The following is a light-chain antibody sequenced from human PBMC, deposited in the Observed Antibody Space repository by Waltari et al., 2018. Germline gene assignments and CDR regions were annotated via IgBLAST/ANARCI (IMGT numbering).Light chain of an antibody. J-gene: IGKJ1*01. V-gene: IGKV1-39*01. CDR2: KAS. CDR3: QHNYGTPPWT. CDR1: ENVNNY. Sequence: DIQMTQSPSSLSASVGDRVTITCRASENVNNYLNWYQQKPGKAPKLLIYKASTLQSGVPSRFSGSGSGTDYTFTISGLQSEEVATYYCQHNYGTPPWTFGQGTKVEIK.